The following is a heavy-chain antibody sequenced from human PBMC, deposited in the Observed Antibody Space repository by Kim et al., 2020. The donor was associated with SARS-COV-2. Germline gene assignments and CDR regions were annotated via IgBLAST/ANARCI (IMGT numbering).Heavy chain of an antibody. CDR3: ARAGIVVVTYFDY. V-gene: IGHV3-33*01. CDR2: IWYDGSNK. J-gene: IGHJ4*02. Sequence: GGSLRLSCAASGFTFSSYGMHWVRQAPGKGLEWVAVIWYDGSNKYYADSVKGRFTISRDNSKNTLYLQMNSLRAEDTAVYYCARAGIVVVTYFDYWGQGTLVTVSS. D-gene: IGHD3-22*01. CDR1: GFTFSSYG.